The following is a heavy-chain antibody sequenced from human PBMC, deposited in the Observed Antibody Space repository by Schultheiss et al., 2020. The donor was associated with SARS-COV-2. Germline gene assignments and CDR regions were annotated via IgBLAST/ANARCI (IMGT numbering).Heavy chain of an antibody. CDR2: IYYSGST. CDR1: GGSINSADYY. D-gene: IGHD1-26*01. J-gene: IGHJ4*02. CDR3: ASSGSYPFDY. V-gene: IGHV4-30-4*01. Sequence: SQTLSLTCTVSGGSINSADYYWGWIRQPPGKGLEWIGNIYYSGSTNSNPSLKSRVTMSVDTSKNQFSLQLSSVTAADTAVYYCASSGSYPFDYWGQGTLVTVSS.